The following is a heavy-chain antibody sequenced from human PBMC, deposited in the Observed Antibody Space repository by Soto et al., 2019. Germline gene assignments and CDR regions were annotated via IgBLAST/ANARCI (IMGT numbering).Heavy chain of an antibody. CDR1: GGTFSSYA. Sequence: SVKVSCKASGGTFSSYAISWVRQAPGQGLEWMGGIIPIFGTANYAQKFQGRVTITADESTSTAYMELSSLRSEDTAVYYCARGIVVVPAAIRSWFDPWGQGTLVTVSS. J-gene: IGHJ5*02. CDR3: ARGIVVVPAAIRSWFDP. CDR2: IIPIFGTA. V-gene: IGHV1-69*13. D-gene: IGHD2-2*02.